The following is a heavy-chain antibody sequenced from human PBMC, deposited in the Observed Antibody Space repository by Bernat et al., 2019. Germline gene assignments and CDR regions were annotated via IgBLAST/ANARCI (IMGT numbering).Heavy chain of an antibody. Sequence: EVQLVESGGGLVEPAGSLRLSCAASGFTFNKAWMNWVRQAPGKGLEWVGRLKSKNDGGTTDYAAPVKGRFTISRDDSKNMLYLQMNSLKTEDTALYYCTADEPTIGSDFDHWGQGTLVTVSS. J-gene: IGHJ4*02. D-gene: IGHD3-10*01. V-gene: IGHV3-15*07. CDR3: TADEPTIGSDFDH. CDR2: LKSKNDGGTT. CDR1: GFTFNKAW.